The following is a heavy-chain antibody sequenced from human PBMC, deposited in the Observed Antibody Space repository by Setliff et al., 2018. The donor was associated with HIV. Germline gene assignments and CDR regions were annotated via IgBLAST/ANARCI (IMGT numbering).Heavy chain of an antibody. D-gene: IGHD2-21*01. CDR3: ARDLNVRWGSFES. J-gene: IGHJ4*02. CDR1: GGTLSTLNTHT. Sequence: SVKVSCKASGGTLSTLNTHTMTWVRQAPGQGLEWMGMIMTIFGTTNYAQKFQGRLTITTDESTGTAYMELSSLRSEDTAVYYCARDLNVRWGSFESWGQGTLVTVSS. V-gene: IGHV1-69*05. CDR2: IMTIFGTT.